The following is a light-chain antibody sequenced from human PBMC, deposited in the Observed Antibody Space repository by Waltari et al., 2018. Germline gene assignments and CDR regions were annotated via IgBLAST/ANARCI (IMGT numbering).Light chain of an antibody. Sequence: DRVSIACRASESITTYLNWYQPKPGRARKLLSYCASNLQSGVPSRFSGSGSGTDFTLTISSLQPEDFATYYCQQSFNTPYTFGLGTKVEIK. CDR1: ESITTY. CDR3: QQSFNTPYT. J-gene: IGKJ2*01. CDR2: CAS. V-gene: IGKV1-39*01.